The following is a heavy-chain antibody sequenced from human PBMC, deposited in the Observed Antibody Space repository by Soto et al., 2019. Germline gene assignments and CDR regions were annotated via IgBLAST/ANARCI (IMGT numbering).Heavy chain of an antibody. CDR3: AREVRLLLYGINWFDP. CDR1: GGTFSSYA. CDR2: IIPIFGTA. Sequence: VASVKVSCKASGGTFSSYAISWVRQAPGQGLEWMGGIIPIFGTANYAQKFQGRVTITADKSTSTAYMELSSLRSEDTAVYYCAREVRLLLYGINWFDPWGQGTLVTVSS. D-gene: IGHD3-22*01. J-gene: IGHJ5*02. V-gene: IGHV1-69*06.